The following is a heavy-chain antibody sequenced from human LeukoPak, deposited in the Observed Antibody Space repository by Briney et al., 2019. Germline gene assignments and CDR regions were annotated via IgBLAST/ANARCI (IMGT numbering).Heavy chain of an antibody. CDR1: GYTFTGYY. CDR2: ISPNSGGT. D-gene: IGHD5-18*01. J-gene: IGHJ4*02. V-gene: IGHV1-2*02. Sequence: ASVKVSCKASGYTFTGYYIHWVRQVPGRGLEWMGWISPNSGGTNYAHKFQGRVTMTRDTSISTAYMELTGLRSDDTAVYYCATDLAGYNPYDSWGQGTLVTVSS. CDR3: ATDLAGYNPYDS.